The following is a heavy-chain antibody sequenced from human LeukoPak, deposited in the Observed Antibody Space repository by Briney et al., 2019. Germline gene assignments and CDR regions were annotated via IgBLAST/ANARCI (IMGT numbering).Heavy chain of an antibody. V-gene: IGHV3-23*01. CDR3: AKDLRHYYGSGSYYDD. CDR1: GFTFSRYA. Sequence: PGGSLSLSCGASGFTFSRYAMSWVRQAPGKGREWVTAICGCGGSTYHALCVRGRFNISRDKSKNTVYLHRKSQSAEDRALYYSAKDLRHYYGSGSYYDDGGQGTVATVSS. CDR2: ICGCGGST. D-gene: IGHD3-10*01. J-gene: IGHJ4*02.